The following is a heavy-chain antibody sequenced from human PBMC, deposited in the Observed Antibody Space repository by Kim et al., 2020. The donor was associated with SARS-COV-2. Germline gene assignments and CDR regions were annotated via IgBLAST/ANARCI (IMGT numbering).Heavy chain of an antibody. CDR3: ATQRGGEYSYGYPTAPFDY. Sequence: SETLSLTCAVYGGSFSGYYWSWIRQPPGKGLEWIGEINHSGSTNYNPSLKSRVTISVDTSKNQFSLKLSSVTAADTAVYYCATQRGGEYSYGYPTAPFDYWGQGTLVTVSS. V-gene: IGHV4-34*01. D-gene: IGHD5-18*01. CDR1: GGSFSGYY. J-gene: IGHJ4*02. CDR2: INHSGST.